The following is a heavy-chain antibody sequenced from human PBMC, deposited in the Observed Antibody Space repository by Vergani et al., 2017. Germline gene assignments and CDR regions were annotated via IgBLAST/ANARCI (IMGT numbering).Heavy chain of an antibody. J-gene: IGHJ5*02. CDR1: GYSISSGYY. CDR3: AGDSGGYVWGSYEAWFDP. Sequence: QVQLQESGPGLVKPSETLSLTCTVSGYSISSGYYWGWIRQPPGKGLEWIGRIYHSGSTDYNPSLKSRVTISVDTSKNQFSLKRSSVTAADTAVYYCAGDSGGYVWGSYEAWFDPWGQGTLVTVSS. V-gene: IGHV4-38-2*02. CDR2: IYHSGST. D-gene: IGHD3-16*01.